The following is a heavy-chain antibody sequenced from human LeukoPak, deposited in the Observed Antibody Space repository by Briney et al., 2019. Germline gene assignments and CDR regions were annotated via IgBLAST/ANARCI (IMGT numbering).Heavy chain of an antibody. J-gene: IGHJ3*02. CDR3: ARGCYDYVWGSYRTMNAFDI. V-gene: IGHV4-34*01. D-gene: IGHD3-16*02. CDR2: INHSGST. CDR1: GGSFSGYY. Sequence: SETLSLTCAVYGGSFSGYYWSWIRQPPGKGLEWVGEINHSGSTNYNPSLKSRVTISVDTSKNQFSLKLSSVTAADTAVYYCARGCYDYVWGSYRTMNAFDIWGQGTMVTVSS.